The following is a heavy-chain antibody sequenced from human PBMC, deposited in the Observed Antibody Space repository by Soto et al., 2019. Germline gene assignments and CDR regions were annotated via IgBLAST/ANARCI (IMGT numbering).Heavy chain of an antibody. CDR3: ARYCSGGTCNDGNMDV. CDR2: ISSSGGTT. V-gene: IGHV3-48*03. D-gene: IGHD2-15*01. Sequence: EVQLVESGGGLEQRGGSLRLSCAASGITFSNYEMNWVRQAPGKGLEWVSYISSSGGTTYYAGSVKGRFTISRDNAKSSLYLQMNSLRAEDTAVYYCARYCSGGTCNDGNMDVWGQGTTVTVSS. CDR1: GITFSNYE. J-gene: IGHJ6*02.